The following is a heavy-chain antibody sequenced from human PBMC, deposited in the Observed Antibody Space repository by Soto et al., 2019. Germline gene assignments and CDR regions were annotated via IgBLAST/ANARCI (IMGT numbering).Heavy chain of an antibody. Sequence: SETLSLTCAVYGGSFSGYYWSWIRQPPGKGLEWIGEINHSGSTNYNPSLKSRVTISVDTSMNQFSLKLSSVTAADTAVYYCSRLNGYCVSTGCHGYYGMDVWGQGTTVTVSS. CDR3: SRLNGYCVSTGCHGYYGMDV. J-gene: IGHJ6*02. CDR1: GGSFSGYY. CDR2: INHSGST. V-gene: IGHV4-34*01. D-gene: IGHD2-2*03.